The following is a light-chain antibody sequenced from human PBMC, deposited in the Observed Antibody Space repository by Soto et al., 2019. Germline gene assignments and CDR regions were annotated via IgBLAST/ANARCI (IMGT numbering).Light chain of an antibody. CDR2: LNSDGSH. J-gene: IGLJ3*02. CDR1: SGHKTSS. CDR3: QTWGTGIQV. Sequence: QPVLTQSPSASASLGASVKITCTLDSGHKTSSIAWHQQQPEKGPRFLMKLNSDGSHSKGDGIPDRFSGSSSGAERYLTISSLQSEDEADYYCQTWGTGIQVFGGGTKVTVL. V-gene: IGLV4-69*01.